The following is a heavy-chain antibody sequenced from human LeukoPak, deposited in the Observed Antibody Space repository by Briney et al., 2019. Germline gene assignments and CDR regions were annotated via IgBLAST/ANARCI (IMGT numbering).Heavy chain of an antibody. CDR3: ARDTDCSSTSCSGYYYYYMDV. Sequence: PSETLSLTCTVSGYSVSGGYYWSWIRPPAGKGLEWIGRIYTSGSTNYNPSLKSRVTMSVDTSKNQFSLKLSSVTAADTAVYYCARDTDCSSTSCSGYYYYYMDVWGKGTTVTVSS. D-gene: IGHD2-2*01. CDR1: GYSVSGGYY. J-gene: IGHJ6*03. CDR2: IYTSGST. V-gene: IGHV4-4*07.